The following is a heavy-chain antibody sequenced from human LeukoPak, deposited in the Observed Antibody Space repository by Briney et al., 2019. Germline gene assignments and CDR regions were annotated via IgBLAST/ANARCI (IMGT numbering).Heavy chain of an antibody. CDR2: INPSGGST. D-gene: IGHD6-19*01. J-gene: IGHJ4*02. V-gene: IGHV1-46*01. CDR1: GYTFTSYY. CDR3: ARVGSPPLYSSGWYSVDY. Sequence: ASVKVSCKASGYTFTSYYMHWVRQAPGQGLEWTGVINPSGGSTSYAQKFQGRDTMTRDTSTSTVYIELSSLRSEETAVYYCARVGSPPLYSSGWYSVDYWGQGTLVTVSS.